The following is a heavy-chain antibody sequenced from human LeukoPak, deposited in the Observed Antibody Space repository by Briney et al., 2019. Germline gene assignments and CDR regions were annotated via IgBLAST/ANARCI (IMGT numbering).Heavy chain of an antibody. CDR2: IDPSDSYT. D-gene: IGHD2-8*01. CDR1: GYSFTSYW. J-gene: IGHJ5*02. V-gene: IGHV5-10-1*01. CDR3: ARRVLGYCTNGVCSRWFDP. Sequence: GESLKISCKGSGYSFTSYWISWVRQMPGKGLEWMGRIDPSDSYTNYSPSFQGHVTISADKSISTAYLQWSSLKASDTAMYCCARRVLGYCTNGVCSRWFDPWGQGTLVTVSS.